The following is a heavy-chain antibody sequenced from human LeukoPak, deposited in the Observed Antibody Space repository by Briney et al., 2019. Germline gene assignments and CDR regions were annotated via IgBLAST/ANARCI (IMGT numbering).Heavy chain of an antibody. D-gene: IGHD5-24*01. CDR3: ARREDGYTFLSYYYYYMDV. CDR2: IKQDGSEK. V-gene: IGHV3-7*01. J-gene: IGHJ6*03. Sequence: GGSLRLSCAASGFTFSSYAMDWVRQAPGKGLEWVANIKQDGSEKYYVDSVKGRFTISRDNAKNSLYLQMNSLRAEDTAVYYCARREDGYTFLSYYYYYMDVWGKGTTVTVSS. CDR1: GFTFSSYA.